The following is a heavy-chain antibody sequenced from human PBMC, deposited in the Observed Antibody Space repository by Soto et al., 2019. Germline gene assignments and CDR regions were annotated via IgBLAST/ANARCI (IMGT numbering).Heavy chain of an antibody. V-gene: IGHV4-59*01. D-gene: IGHD2-15*01. J-gene: IGHJ5*02. CDR3: ARAVVAGRSDP. Sequence: PSETLSLTCTVSGGSISSYYWSWIRQPPGKGLEWIGYIYYSGSTNYNPSLKSRVTISVDTSKNQFSLKLSSVTAADTAVYYCARAVVAGRSDPWGQGTLVTVSS. CDR2: IYYSGST. CDR1: GGSISSYY.